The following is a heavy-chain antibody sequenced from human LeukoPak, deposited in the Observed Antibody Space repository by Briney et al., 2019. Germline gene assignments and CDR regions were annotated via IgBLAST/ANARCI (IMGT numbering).Heavy chain of an antibody. D-gene: IGHD3-9*01. CDR1: GFTFSSYA. V-gene: IGHV3-30*04. CDR2: ISYDGSNK. J-gene: IGHJ4*02. CDR3: ARDYDILTGYSDHFDY. Sequence: GGSLRLSCAASGFTFSSYAMHWVRQAPGKGLEWVAVISYDGSNKYYADSVKGRFTISRDNSKNTLYLQMNSLRAEDTAVYYCARDYDILTGYSDHFDYWGQGTLVTVSS.